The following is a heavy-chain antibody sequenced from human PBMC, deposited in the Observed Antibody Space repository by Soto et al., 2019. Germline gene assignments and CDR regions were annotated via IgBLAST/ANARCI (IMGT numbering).Heavy chain of an antibody. CDR1: GFTFSSYW. D-gene: IGHD6-6*01. CDR2: INSDGSST. J-gene: IGHJ6*02. V-gene: IGHV3-74*01. CDR3: ARIAARPGYYYYGMDV. Sequence: TGGSLRLSCAASGFTFSSYWMHWVRQAPGKGLVWVSRINSDGSSTSYADSVKGRFTISRDNAKNTLYLQMNSLRAEDTAVYYCARIAARPGYYYYGMDVWGQGTTVTVSS.